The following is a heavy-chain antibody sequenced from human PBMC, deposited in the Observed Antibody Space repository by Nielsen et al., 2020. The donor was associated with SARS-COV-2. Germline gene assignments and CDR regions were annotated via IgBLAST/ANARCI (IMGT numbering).Heavy chain of an antibody. CDR2: INNSGGST. CDR1: GFTFTSYD. V-gene: IGHV3-23*01. CDR3: ATTRSPRGDY. J-gene: IGHJ4*02. Sequence: GGSLRLSCAASGFTFTSYDMSWVRQAPGKGLEWVSVINNSGGSTFYADSVKGRFTISRDNSKNTLYLQMNSLRVEDTAVYYCATTRSPRGDYWGQGTLVTVSP. D-gene: IGHD1-26*01.